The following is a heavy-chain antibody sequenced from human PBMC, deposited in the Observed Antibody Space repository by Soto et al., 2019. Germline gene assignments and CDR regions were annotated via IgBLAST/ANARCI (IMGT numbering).Heavy chain of an antibody. D-gene: IGHD3-22*01. V-gene: IGHV3-21*01. CDR3: ARTSTGYYYDSSGYYSGYGMDV. Sequence: XGSLRLSCSASGFTFSSYSMNWVRQAPGKGLEWVSSISSSSSYIYYADSVKGRFTISRDNAKNSLYLQMNSLRAEDTAVYYCARTSTGYYYDSSGYYSGYGMDVWGQGTTVTVSS. CDR2: ISSSSSYI. CDR1: GFTFSSYS. J-gene: IGHJ6*02.